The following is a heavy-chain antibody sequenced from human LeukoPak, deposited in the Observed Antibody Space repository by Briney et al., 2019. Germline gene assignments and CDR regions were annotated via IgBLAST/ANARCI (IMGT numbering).Heavy chain of an antibody. D-gene: IGHD1-7*01. CDR3: ARGRKLELRGSDYFDY. Sequence: GGSLRLSCAASGFTFRSFSMNWVRQAPGKGLEGVANIKQDGSEKYYVDSVRGRFTISRDNAKNSLYLQMNSLRAEDTAVYYCARGRKLELRGSDYFDYWGQGTLVTVSS. CDR1: GFTFRSFS. V-gene: IGHV3-7*01. J-gene: IGHJ4*02. CDR2: IKQDGSEK.